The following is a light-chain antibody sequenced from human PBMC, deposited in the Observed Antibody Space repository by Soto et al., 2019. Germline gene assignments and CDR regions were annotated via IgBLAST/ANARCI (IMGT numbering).Light chain of an antibody. CDR1: TSDVGGYHF. Sequence: QSALTQPASVSGSPGQSITLSCTGTTSDVGGYHFVSWYQQHPGKAPKLMIYEVTNQPSGVSDRFSGSKSGNTASLTISGLQAEDEADYYCYSYTTTSTYVFGSGTKVTVL. V-gene: IGLV2-14*01. J-gene: IGLJ1*01. CDR3: YSYTTTSTYV. CDR2: EVT.